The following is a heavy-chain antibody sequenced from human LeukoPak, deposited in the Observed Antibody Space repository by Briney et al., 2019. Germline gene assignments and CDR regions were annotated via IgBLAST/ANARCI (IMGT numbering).Heavy chain of an antibody. D-gene: IGHD3-16*02. CDR3: ARLPILVSCFDP. CDR1: GGSFSGYY. Sequence: SETLSLTCAVYGGSFSGYYWSWIRQPPGKGLEWIGEINHSGSTNYNPSLKSRVTISVDTSKNQFSLKLSSVTAADTAVYYCARLPILVSCFDPWGQGTLVTVSS. V-gene: IGHV4-34*01. CDR2: INHSGST. J-gene: IGHJ5*02.